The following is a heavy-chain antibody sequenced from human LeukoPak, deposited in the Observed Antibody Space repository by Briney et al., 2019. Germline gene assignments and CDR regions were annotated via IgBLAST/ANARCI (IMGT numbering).Heavy chain of an antibody. D-gene: IGHD2-2*01. J-gene: IGHJ6*04. CDR1: GGTFSSYA. CDR2: IIPIFGTA. Sequence: SVKVSCKASGGTFSSYAISWVRQAPGQGLEWMGGIIPIFGTANYAQKFQGRVTITADESTSTAYMELSNLRSEDTAVYYCARASDCSSTSCQGYYYYGMDVWGKGTTVTVSS. CDR3: ARASDCSSTSCQGYYYYGMDV. V-gene: IGHV1-69*01.